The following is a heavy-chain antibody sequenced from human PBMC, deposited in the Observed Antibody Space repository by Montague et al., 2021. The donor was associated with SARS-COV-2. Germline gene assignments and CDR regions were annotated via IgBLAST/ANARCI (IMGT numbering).Heavy chain of an antibody. CDR2: ISSSSSYV. D-gene: IGHD3-10*01. CDR1: GFTFSSHS. J-gene: IGHJ4*02. V-gene: IGHV3-21*01. CDR3: ARDMWFGELQFFDY. Sequence: SLRLSCAASGFTFSSHSMNWVRQAPGRGLEWVSSISSSSSYVYYADSVKGRFTISRDNAKNSLYLQMNSLRAEDTAVYYCARDMWFGELQFFDYWGQGTLVTDSS.